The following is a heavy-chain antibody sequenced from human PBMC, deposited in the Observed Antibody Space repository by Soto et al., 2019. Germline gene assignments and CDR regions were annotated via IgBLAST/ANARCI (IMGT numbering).Heavy chain of an antibody. V-gene: IGHV3-30*18. CDR1: GFTFSDYA. CDR3: AKGGRQWLAKCEFNY. CDR2: VSHDGRIT. Sequence: VQLVESGGGVVQPGRSLRLSCAASGFTFSDYAMHWVRQAPGKGLEWVAVVSHDGRITHYADSLKGRFTISRDNSKNTVSLEMTSLRAEDTAVYYCAKGGRQWLAKCEFNYWGQGALVTVSS. D-gene: IGHD6-19*01. J-gene: IGHJ4*02.